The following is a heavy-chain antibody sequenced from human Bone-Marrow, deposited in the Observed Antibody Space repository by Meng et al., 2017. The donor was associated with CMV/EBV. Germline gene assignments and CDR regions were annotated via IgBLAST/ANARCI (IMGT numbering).Heavy chain of an antibody. CDR1: GFTFSSYE. J-gene: IGHJ3*02. Sequence: GGSLRLSCAASGFTFSSYEMNWVRQAPGKGLEWVSYISSSGSTIYYADSVKGRFTISRDNAKNSLYLQMNSWGAEDMGVYFCARDWDYYGWGGGGGAETDAFDIWGQGTMVTVSS. D-gene: IGHD3-10*01. CDR3: ARDWDYYGWGGGGGAETDAFDI. CDR2: ISSSGSTI. V-gene: IGHV3-48*03.